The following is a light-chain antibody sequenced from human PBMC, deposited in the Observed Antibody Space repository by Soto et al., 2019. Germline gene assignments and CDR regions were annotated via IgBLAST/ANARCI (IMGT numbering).Light chain of an antibody. Sequence: EVVLTQSPATLFLSSGEKATLPCRASQSVRTYLAWYQQKPGQVPMLLIHDASSRATGIPARFSGSGSGTDFTLTISSLEPEGFAVYYCQQRTNWPSSTFGQGTRLEIK. CDR2: DAS. J-gene: IGKJ5*01. CDR1: QSVRTY. CDR3: QQRTNWPSST. V-gene: IGKV3-11*01.